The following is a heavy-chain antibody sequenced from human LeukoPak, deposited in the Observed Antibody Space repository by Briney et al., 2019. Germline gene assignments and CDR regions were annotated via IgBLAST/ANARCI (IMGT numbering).Heavy chain of an antibody. CDR3: GRHLSHYYDSSGFDY. CDR2: IYYSGTT. Sequence: KTSETLSLTCTVSGGSISSSSYYWGWIRQPPGKGLEWIGSIYYSGTTYYNPSLKSRVTISIDTSKNQFSLKLSSVTAADTAVYYCGRHLSHYYDSSGFDYWGQGTLVTVSS. CDR1: GGSISSSSYY. D-gene: IGHD3-22*01. V-gene: IGHV4-39*07. J-gene: IGHJ4*02.